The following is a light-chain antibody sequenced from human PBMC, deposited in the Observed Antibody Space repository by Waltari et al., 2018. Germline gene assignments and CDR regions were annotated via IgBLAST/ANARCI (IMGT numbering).Light chain of an antibody. CDR3: LQDSGYPLA. CDR1: QGIGKD. J-gene: IGKJ4*01. V-gene: IGKV1-6*01. Sequence: AIQMTQSPSSLSASVGDRVTITCRAIQGIGKDLGWYQKQPGKAPKLLIYGASTSQNGVPSRFSGSGSGTYFTLTISSLHPEDFATYYCLQDSGYPLAFGGGTKVEIK. CDR2: GAS.